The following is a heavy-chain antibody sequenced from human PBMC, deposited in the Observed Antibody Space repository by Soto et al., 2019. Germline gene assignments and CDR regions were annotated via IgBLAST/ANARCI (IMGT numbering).Heavy chain of an antibody. Sequence: TSETLSLTCTVSGGSISSGDYYWSWIRQPPGKGLEWFGYIYYSGSTYYNPSLKSRVTISVDTSKNQFSLKLSSVTAADTAVYYCARVQRYYDILTGYSPLGGMDVWGQGTTVTVSS. CDR1: GGSISSGDYY. J-gene: IGHJ6*02. V-gene: IGHV4-30-4*01. CDR2: IYYSGST. D-gene: IGHD3-9*01. CDR3: ARVQRYYDILTGYSPLGGMDV.